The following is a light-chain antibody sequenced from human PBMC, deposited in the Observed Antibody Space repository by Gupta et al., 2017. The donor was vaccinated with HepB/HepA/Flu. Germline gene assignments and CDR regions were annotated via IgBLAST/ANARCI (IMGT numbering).Light chain of an antibody. J-gene: IGKJ1*01. CDR1: QGISSR. CDR2: GAS. V-gene: IGKV1-12*01. Sequence: DIQMTQSPSSVSASVGDRVTITCRASQGISSRLAWYQQKPGKAPKLLIYGASSLQSGVPSRFSGSGSGTDFTLTISSLQPEDFGTYFCQQANSFPWTFGQRTKVEIK. CDR3: QQANSFPWT.